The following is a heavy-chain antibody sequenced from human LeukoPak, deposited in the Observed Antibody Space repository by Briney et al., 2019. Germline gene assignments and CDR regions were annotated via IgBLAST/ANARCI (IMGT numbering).Heavy chain of an antibody. CDR2: ITRSGTT. CDR3: ARVGDRSDYFYFLDY. D-gene: IGHD3-22*01. CDR1: GFSFSDYY. J-gene: IGHJ4*02. V-gene: IGHV3-11*01. Sequence: GGSLRLSCAASGFSFSDYYMSWVRQAPGKGLEWLSYITRSGTTYADSVEGRFTISRDNAKNSLYLQMNSLRADDTAVYYCARVGDRSDYFYFLDYWGQGTLVTVSS.